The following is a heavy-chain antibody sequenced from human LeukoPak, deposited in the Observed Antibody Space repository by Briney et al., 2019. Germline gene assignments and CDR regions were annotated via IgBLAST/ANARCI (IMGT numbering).Heavy chain of an antibody. CDR1: GYSFTSYW. CDR3: ASATVVVVAATGRHDAFDI. V-gene: IGHV5-51*01. D-gene: IGHD2-15*01. J-gene: IGHJ3*02. Sequence: GESLKISCKGSGYSFTSYWIGWVRQMPGKGLEWMGIIYPGDSDTRYSPSFQGPVTISADKSISTAYLQWSSLKASDTAMYYCASATVVVVAATGRHDAFDIWGQGTMVTVSS. CDR2: IYPGDSDT.